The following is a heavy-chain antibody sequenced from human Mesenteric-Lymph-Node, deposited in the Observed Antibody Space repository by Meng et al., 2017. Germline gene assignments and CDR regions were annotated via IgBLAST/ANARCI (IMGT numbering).Heavy chain of an antibody. Sequence: SETLSLTCTVSGGSISSSSYYWGWIRQPPGKGLEWIGSIYYSGSTYYNPSLKSRVTISVDTSKNQFSLKLSSVTAADTAVYYCARVRNEIPGYGSGSYWNWGQGTLVTVSS. V-gene: IGHV4-39*07. CDR2: IYYSGST. D-gene: IGHD3-10*01. CDR1: GGSISSSSYY. J-gene: IGHJ4*02. CDR3: ARVRNEIPGYGSGSYWN.